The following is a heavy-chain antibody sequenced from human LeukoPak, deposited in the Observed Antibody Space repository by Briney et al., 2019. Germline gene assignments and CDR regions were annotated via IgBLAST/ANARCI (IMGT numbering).Heavy chain of an antibody. CDR1: GFTFSSYG. D-gene: IGHD4-17*01. J-gene: IGHJ4*02. Sequence: PGGSLRLSCAASGFTFSSYGMHWVRQAPGKGLEWVAVISYDGSNKYYADSVKGRFTISRDNSKNTLYLQMNSLRAEDTAVYYCAQDRLTTVIKEYYFYYSGQGTLVTVSS. CDR3: AQDRLTTVIKEYYFYY. V-gene: IGHV3-30*18. CDR2: ISYDGSNK.